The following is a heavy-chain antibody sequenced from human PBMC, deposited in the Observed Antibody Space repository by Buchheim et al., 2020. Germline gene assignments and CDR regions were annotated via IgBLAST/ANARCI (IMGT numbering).Heavy chain of an antibody. D-gene: IGHD2-21*02. CDR1: GFTFRNYP. Sequence: EVQLLESGGTLVQPGGSLRLSCAASGFTFRNYPMSWIRQAPGKGLEWLSGISGSGDSAYYADAVEGRFTNSRDNSKNTLNLQMNSLRAEDTAVYYCVKDSVVTALDYWGRGTL. CDR3: VKDSVVTALDY. V-gene: IGHV3-23*01. CDR2: ISGSGDSA. J-gene: IGHJ4*02.